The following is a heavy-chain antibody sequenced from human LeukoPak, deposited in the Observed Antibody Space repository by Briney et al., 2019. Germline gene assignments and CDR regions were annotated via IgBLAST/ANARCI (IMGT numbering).Heavy chain of an antibody. CDR1: GASSSSGDYH. V-gene: IGHV4-30-4*01. Sequence: PSETLSLTCTVPGASSSSGDYHWNLIRQPPVKGLEWIGFIHDSGSTYYNPSLKSRVTISVDTSKNQFSLKLSSVTAADTAVYYCAFQGGGYCSGGSCLPSFDYWGQGTLVTVSS. CDR3: AFQGGGYCSGGSCLPSFDY. D-gene: IGHD2-15*01. CDR2: IHDSGST. J-gene: IGHJ4*02.